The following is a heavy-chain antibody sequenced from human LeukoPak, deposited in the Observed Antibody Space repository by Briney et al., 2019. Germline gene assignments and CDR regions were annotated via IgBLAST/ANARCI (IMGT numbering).Heavy chain of an antibody. J-gene: IGHJ4*02. CDR1: GFSVSSKS. V-gene: IGHV3-66*01. D-gene: IGHD3-10*01. CDR2: IYSDDNT. Sequence: PGGSLRLSCAASGFSVSSKSMSWVRQAPGKGLEWVSLIYSDDNTYCADSVKGRFTISRDNSKNTLYLQMNGLRAEDTAVYYCARACTYGYFDYWGQGTLVTVSS. CDR3: ARACTYGYFDY.